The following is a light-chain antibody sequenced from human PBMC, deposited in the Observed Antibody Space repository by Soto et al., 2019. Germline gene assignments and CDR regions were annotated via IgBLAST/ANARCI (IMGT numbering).Light chain of an antibody. Sequence: QSALTQPASVSGSPGQSITISCTGTSSDVGSYNLVSWYQQHPGKAPKFMIYGVTKRPSGVSNRFSGSKSGNTASLTISGIQAEDEADYYCCSYAGSNTYVFGTGTKLTVL. CDR1: SSDVGSYNL. CDR2: GVT. V-gene: IGLV2-23*02. CDR3: CSYAGSNTYV. J-gene: IGLJ1*01.